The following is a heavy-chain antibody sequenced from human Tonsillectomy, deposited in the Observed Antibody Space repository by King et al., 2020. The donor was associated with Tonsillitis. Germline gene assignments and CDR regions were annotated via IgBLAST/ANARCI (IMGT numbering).Heavy chain of an antibody. V-gene: IGHV3-30*03. J-gene: IGHJ4*02. D-gene: IGHD3-10*01. CDR1: GFTFSIYG. Sequence: VQLVESGGGVAQPGRSLRLSCVASGFTFSIYGMHWVRQAPGKGLEWVAVISSDGSDEYYADSVKGRFTISRDNSKNTVDLQMNSLRAEDTAVYYCAGDPYDSGTIYYFDYWGQGTLVTVSS. CDR2: ISSDGSDE. CDR3: AGDPYDSGTIYYFDY.